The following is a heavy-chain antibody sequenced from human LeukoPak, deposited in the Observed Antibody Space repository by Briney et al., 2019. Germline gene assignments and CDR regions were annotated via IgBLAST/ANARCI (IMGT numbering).Heavy chain of an antibody. CDR1: GFTFSDYF. V-gene: IGHV3-11*01. J-gene: IGHJ4*02. CDR3: ARVAPIDY. Sequence: GGSLRLSCAASGFTFSDYFMTWIRQAPGKGPEWVSYISSSGSPMYYADSVKGRFSISRDNAKNFVYLQMDSLRADDTAVYYCARVAPIDYWGQGILVTVSS. CDR2: ISSSGSPM.